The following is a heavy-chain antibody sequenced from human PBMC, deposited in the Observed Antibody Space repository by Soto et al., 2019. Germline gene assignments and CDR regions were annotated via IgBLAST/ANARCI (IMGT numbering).Heavy chain of an antibody. Sequence: KPSETLSLTCTVSGSDITTYYWSWLRQSPGKGLEWIGHIYDTGSTTYNPSLKSRVTISVDTSNKQFSLRLTSVTAADTAVYYCARCPIDHNWFDPWGQGTLVTVLL. J-gene: IGHJ5*02. D-gene: IGHD3-9*01. V-gene: IGHV4-59*01. CDR3: ARCPIDHNWFDP. CDR2: IYDTGST. CDR1: GSDITTYY.